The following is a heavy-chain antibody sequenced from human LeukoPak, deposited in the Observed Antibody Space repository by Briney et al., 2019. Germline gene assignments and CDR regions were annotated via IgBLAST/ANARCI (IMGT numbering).Heavy chain of an antibody. V-gene: IGHV3-48*04. J-gene: IGHJ4*02. CDR2: ISQSSDRI. Sequence: PGGSLRLSCAASGFTFSSYSMNWVHQAPGKGLEWVSYISQSSDRIYHADSVKGRFTISRDNAKNSPYLQMDSLRVEDTAVYYCARVSLNDEGSSYFFDQWGQGTLVTVAS. CDR3: ARVSLNDEGSSYFFDQ. D-gene: IGHD2-2*01. CDR1: GFTFSSYS.